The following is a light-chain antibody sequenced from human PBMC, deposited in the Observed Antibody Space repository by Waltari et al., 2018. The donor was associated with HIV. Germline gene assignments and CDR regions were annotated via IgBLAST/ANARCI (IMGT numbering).Light chain of an antibody. CDR2: EVR. V-gene: IGLV2-14*01. CDR3: SSDTSSSMSWV. CDR1: SSDVGDYNY. J-gene: IGLJ3*02. Sequence: QSALTQPASVSGSPGQSITISCTGTSSDVGDYNYVSWYQQYPGKAPKLMIYEVRNRPSGVSNRVSGSKSGNTASLTISGLQAEDEADYNCSSDTSSSMSWVFGEGTKLTVL.